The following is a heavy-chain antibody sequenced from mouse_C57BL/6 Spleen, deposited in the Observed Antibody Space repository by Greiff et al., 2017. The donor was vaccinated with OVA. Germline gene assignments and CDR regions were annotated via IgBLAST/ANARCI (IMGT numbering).Heavy chain of an antibody. CDR2: IDPSDSYT. J-gene: IGHJ2*01. Sequence: QVQLQQPGAELVMPGASVKLSCKASGYTFTSYWMHWVKQRPGQGLEWIGEIDPSDSYTNYNQKFKGKSTLTVDKSSSTAYMQLSSLTSEDSAVYYCARTGVFDYWGKGTTLTVSS. CDR3: ARTGVFDY. V-gene: IGHV1-69*01. CDR1: GYTFTSYW. D-gene: IGHD4-1*01.